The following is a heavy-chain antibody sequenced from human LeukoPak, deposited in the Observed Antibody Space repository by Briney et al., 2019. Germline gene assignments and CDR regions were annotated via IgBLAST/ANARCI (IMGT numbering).Heavy chain of an antibody. V-gene: IGHV5-51*01. CDR3: ARHRVEMATTYYYYYYYMDV. CDR1: GYSFTSYW. D-gene: IGHD5-24*01. J-gene: IGHJ6*03. Sequence: GESLKISCKGSGYSFTSYWIGWVRQMPGKVLEWMGIIYPGDSDTRYSPSFQGQVTISADKSISTAYLQWSSLKASDTAMYYCARHRVEMATTYYYYYYYMDVWGKGTTVTVSS. CDR2: IYPGDSDT.